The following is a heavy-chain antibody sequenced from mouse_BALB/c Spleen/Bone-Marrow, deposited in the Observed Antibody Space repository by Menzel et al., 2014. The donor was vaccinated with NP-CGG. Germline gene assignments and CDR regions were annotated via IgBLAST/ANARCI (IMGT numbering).Heavy chain of an antibody. CDR2: IRNKAYGYTT. J-gene: IGHJ2*01. CDR1: GFTFTDYY. Sequence: DVMLVESGGGLVQPGGSLRLSCATSGFTFTDYYMNWVRQPPGKALEWLAFIRNKAYGYTTEYSASVKGRFTISRDNSQNILYLQMNTLRTEDSATYYCARDMGGLLFDTWGQGTPLSVPS. D-gene: IGHD1-1*01. V-gene: IGHV7-3*02. CDR3: ARDMGGLLFDT.